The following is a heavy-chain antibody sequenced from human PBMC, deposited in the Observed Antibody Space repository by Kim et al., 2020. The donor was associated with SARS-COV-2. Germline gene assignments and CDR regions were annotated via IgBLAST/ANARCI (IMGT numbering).Heavy chain of an antibody. CDR3: ARDLVGCSGGSCYFRMDV. V-gene: IGHV1-46*01. Sequence: ASVKVSCKASGYTFTSYYMHWVRQAPGQGLEWMGIINPSGGSTSYAQTFQGRVTMTRDTSTSTVYMELSSLRSEDTAVYYCARDLVGCSGGSCYFRMDVWGQGTTVTVSS. D-gene: IGHD2-15*01. CDR2: INPSGGST. J-gene: IGHJ6*02. CDR1: GYTFTSYY.